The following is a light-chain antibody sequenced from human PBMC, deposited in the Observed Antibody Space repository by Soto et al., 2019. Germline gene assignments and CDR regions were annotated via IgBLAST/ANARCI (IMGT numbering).Light chain of an antibody. CDR3: QQYGSLPYT. V-gene: IGKV3-20*01. J-gene: IGKJ2*01. CDR2: AAS. CDR1: QSVSSSY. Sequence: GTLSLSPGERATLSCRASQSVSSSYLAWYQQKPGQAPRLLMYAASRRATGIPDRFSGSGSGTDFTLTISRLEPEDFAVYYCQQYGSLPYTFGQGTKVDIK.